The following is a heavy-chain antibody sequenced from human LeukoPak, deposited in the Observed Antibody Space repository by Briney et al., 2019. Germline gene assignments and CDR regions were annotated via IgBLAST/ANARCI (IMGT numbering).Heavy chain of an antibody. CDR3: ARDLGYSSFDY. CDR1: GFTFRKYR. V-gene: IGHV3-7*01. D-gene: IGHD2-15*01. CDR2: MNQDGGEK. Sequence: GGSLRLSCAASGFTFRKYRMSWVRQPPGKGLEGVANMNQDGGEKNYVDSVKGRFTISRDNARNSLYLQMNSLTVDDTAVYYCARDLGYSSFDYWGQGALVTVSS. J-gene: IGHJ4*02.